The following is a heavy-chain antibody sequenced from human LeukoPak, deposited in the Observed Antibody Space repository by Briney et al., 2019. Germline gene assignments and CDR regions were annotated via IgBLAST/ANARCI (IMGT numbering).Heavy chain of an antibody. CDR1: GGSFSGYY. CDR3: ARIPSRYSSSWYTGLGFDP. D-gene: IGHD6-13*01. Sequence: SETLSLTCAVYGGSFSGYYWSWIRQPPGKGLEWIGEINHSGSTNYNPSLKSRVTISVDTSKNQFSLKLSSVTAADTAVYYCARIPSRYSSSWYTGLGFDPWGQGTLVAVSS. CDR2: INHSGST. J-gene: IGHJ5*02. V-gene: IGHV4-34*01.